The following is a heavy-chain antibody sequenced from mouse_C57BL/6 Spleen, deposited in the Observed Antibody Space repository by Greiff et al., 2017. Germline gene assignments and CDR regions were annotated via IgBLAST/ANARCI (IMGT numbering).Heavy chain of an antibody. CDR2: IYPGDGDT. D-gene: IGHD1-1*01. CDR1: GYAFSSSW. CDR3: ARGGYGSSSPSFAY. J-gene: IGHJ3*01. V-gene: IGHV1-82*01. Sequence: QVQLKQSGPELVKPGASVKISCKASGYAFSSSWMNWVKQRPGKGLEWIGRIYPGDGDTNYNGKFKGKATLTADKSSSTAYMQLSSLTSEDSAVYFCARGGYGSSSPSFAYWGQANLVTVS.